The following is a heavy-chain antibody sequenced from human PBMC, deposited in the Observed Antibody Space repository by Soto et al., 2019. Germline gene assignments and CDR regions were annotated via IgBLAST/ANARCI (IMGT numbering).Heavy chain of an antibody. CDR3: ARVRVPAAGDYYYYGMDV. V-gene: IGHV1-46*01. D-gene: IGHD2-2*01. Sequence: QVQLVQSGAEVKKPGASVKVSCKASGYTFTSYYMHWVRQAPGQGLEWMGIINPSGGSTSYAQKFQGRVTMTRDTSTRTVYMELSSLRSEDTAVYYCARVRVPAAGDYYYYGMDVWGQGTTVTVSS. CDR1: GYTFTSYY. J-gene: IGHJ6*02. CDR2: INPSGGST.